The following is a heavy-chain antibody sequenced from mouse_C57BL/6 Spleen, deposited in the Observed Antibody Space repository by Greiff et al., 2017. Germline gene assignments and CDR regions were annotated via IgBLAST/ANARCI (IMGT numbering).Heavy chain of an antibody. D-gene: IGHD4-1*01. V-gene: IGHV1-82*01. CDR3: ARVWDPYYFDY. Sequence: VQLQQSGPELVKPGASVKISCKASGYAFSSSWMNWVKQRPGKGLEWIGRIYPGDGDTNYNGKFKGKATLTADKSSSTAYMQLSSLTSEDSAVYFCARVWDPYYFDYWGQGTTLTVSS. CDR1: GYAFSSSW. CDR2: IYPGDGDT. J-gene: IGHJ2*01.